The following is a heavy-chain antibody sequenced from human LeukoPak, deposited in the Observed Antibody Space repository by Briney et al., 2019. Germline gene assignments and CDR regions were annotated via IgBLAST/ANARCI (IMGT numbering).Heavy chain of an antibody. J-gene: IGHJ4*02. V-gene: IGHV4-59*02. D-gene: IGHD6-6*01. Sequence: SGTLSLTCTVSRGSVSSYYWSWIRQPPGKGLEWIGYIYYSGSTNYNPSLKSRVTISVDTSKNQFSLKLSSVTAADTAVYYCARAPSIAARGADYWGQGTLVTVSS. CDR3: ARAPSIAARGADY. CDR2: IYYSGST. CDR1: RGSVSSYY.